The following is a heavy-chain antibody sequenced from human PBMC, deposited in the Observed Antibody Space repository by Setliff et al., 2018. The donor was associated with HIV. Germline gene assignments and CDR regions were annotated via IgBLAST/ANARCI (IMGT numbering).Heavy chain of an antibody. CDR3: ARVEIYNFWSGYTYYFDY. CDR2: IKQDGSEK. CDR1: GFTFSSYW. J-gene: IGHJ4*02. Sequence: GSLRLSCAVSGFTFSSYWMSWVRQAPGKGLEWGANIKQDGSEKYYVDSVKGRFTISRDNAKNSVYLQMNNLRAEDTALYYCARVEIYNFWSGYTYYFDYWGQGTLVTVSS. V-gene: IGHV3-7*01. D-gene: IGHD3-3*01.